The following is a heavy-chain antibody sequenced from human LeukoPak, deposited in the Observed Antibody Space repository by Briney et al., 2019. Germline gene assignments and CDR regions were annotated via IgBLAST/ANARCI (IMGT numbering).Heavy chain of an antibody. Sequence: GGSLRLSCAASGFTSSDHYMDWVRQAPGKGLEWVGRISNKANSYSTEYAASVKGRFTILRDDSENSLFLQMNSLQTEDTAVYYCARVFYDGSGYHLDYWGQGTLVTVS. D-gene: IGHD3-22*01. CDR3: ARVFYDGSGYHLDY. CDR2: ISNKANSYST. CDR1: GFTSSDHY. J-gene: IGHJ4*02. V-gene: IGHV3-72*01.